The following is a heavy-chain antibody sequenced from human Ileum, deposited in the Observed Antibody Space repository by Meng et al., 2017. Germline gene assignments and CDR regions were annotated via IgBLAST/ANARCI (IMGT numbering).Heavy chain of an antibody. CDR1: GFTFSSHG. J-gene: IGHJ4*02. V-gene: IGHV3-23*01. CDR3: AKTGYYGSGRAFDY. CDR2: ISGSGDFI. D-gene: IGHD3-10*01. Sequence: GESLKISCAASGFTFSSHGMSWVRQVPGKGLEWVSGISGSGDFIYYADSVKGRFTISRDNSKNTLYLQMNSLRAEDTAVFYCAKTGYYGSGRAFDYWGQGTLDTVSS.